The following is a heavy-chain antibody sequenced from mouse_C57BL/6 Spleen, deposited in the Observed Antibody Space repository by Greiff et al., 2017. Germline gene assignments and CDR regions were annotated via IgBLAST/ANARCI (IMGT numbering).Heavy chain of an antibody. Sequence: EVKLVESGGGLVKPGGSLKLSCAASGFTFSSYAMSWVRQTPEKRLEWVATISDGGSYTYYPDNVKGRFTISRDNAKNNLYLQMSHLKSEDTAMYYCARAPNSDYAMDYWGQGTSVTVSS. CDR3: ARAPNSDYAMDY. J-gene: IGHJ4*01. CDR2: ISDGGSYT. V-gene: IGHV5-4*03. CDR1: GFTFSSYA.